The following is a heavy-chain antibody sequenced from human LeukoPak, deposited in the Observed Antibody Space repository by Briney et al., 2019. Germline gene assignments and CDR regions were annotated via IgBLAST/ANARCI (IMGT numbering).Heavy chain of an antibody. V-gene: IGHV4-31*03. Sequence: PSETLSLTCTVSGVSISSGGYYWTWIRQHPGKGLEWIGYIYYTGSTYYNPSLKSRVTISLDTSNNQFSLKLSSVTAADTAVYYCARGTYGELDYWGQGTLVTVSS. D-gene: IGHD4-17*01. J-gene: IGHJ4*02. CDR1: GVSISSGGYY. CDR3: ARGTYGELDY. CDR2: IYYTGST.